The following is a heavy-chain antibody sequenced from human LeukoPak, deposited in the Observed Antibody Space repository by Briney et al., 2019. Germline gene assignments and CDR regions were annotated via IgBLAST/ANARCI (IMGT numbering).Heavy chain of an antibody. CDR2: ISGNGVGT. J-gene: IGHJ4*02. D-gene: IGHD2-2*01. CDR1: GFTFSSFA. V-gene: IGHV3-23*01. CDR3: AKRGSTTYHFDY. Sequence: GGSLRLSCAASGFTFSSFAMRWVRQAPGKGLEWVSSISGNGVGTYYADSVKGRFTISRDKSKNSLNLQMNSLRVEDTAVYYCAKRGSTTYHFDYWGQGTLVTVSS.